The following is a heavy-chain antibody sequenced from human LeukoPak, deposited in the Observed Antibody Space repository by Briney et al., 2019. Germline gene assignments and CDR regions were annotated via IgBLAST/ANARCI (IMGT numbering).Heavy chain of an antibody. CDR1: VFSFNFYD. D-gene: IGHD2-2*01. Sequence: GGSLRLSCAASVFSFNFYDRNWVRQAPGRGLEWISSISKSGSNVSYADSVKGRFTISRDNAKNSLYLQMNSLRAEDTAVYYCARDFHCSSTSCYGLGWFDPWGQGTLVTVSS. V-gene: IGHV3-48*03. CDR3: ARDFHCSSTSCYGLGWFDP. CDR2: ISKSGSNV. J-gene: IGHJ5*02.